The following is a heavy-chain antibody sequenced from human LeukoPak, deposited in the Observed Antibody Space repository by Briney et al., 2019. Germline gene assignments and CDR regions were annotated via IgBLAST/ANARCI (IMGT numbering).Heavy chain of an antibody. CDR1: GFTFISAW. J-gene: IGHJ5*02. CDR2: IKSKTDGGTA. Sequence: PGGSLRLSCATSGFTFISAWMTWVRQAPGRGLEWVGRIKSKTDGGTADYAAPVKGRFTISRDDSTNTLSLQMNSLKTEDTAVYYCTTDRSSGWWAQPNWFDPWGQGTLVTVSS. CDR3: TTDRSSGWWAQPNWFDP. V-gene: IGHV3-15*01. D-gene: IGHD6-19*01.